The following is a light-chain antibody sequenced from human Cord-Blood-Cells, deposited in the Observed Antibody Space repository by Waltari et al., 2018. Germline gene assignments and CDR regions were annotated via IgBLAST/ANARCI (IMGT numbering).Light chain of an antibody. J-gene: IGLJ2*01. V-gene: IGLV2-8*01. CDR1: SSDVGGYNY. CDR3: SSYAGSNNLV. Sequence: QSALTQPPSASGSPGQSVTIPCTGTSSDVGGYNYVSWYQQHPGKAPKLMIYEVSKRPSGVPDRFSGSKSGNTASLTVSWLQAVDEADYYCSSYAGSNNLVFGGGTKLTVL. CDR2: EVS.